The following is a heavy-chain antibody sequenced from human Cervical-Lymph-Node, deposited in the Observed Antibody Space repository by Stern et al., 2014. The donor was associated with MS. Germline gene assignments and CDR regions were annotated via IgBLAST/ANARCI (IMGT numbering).Heavy chain of an antibody. J-gene: IGHJ3*02. CDR1: GYTFTSYG. CDR3: ARGLLGSENAFDI. V-gene: IGHV1-18*01. CDR2: ITAYNGNT. Sequence: QMQLEQSGAEVKKPGASVKVSCKASGYTFTSYGISWVRQAPGQGLERMGWITAYNGNTNYAQNLKARFTMTTDTYTSTAYMELRSLRSDDTAVYYCARGLLGSENAFDIWGQGTMVTVSS. D-gene: IGHD2-15*01.